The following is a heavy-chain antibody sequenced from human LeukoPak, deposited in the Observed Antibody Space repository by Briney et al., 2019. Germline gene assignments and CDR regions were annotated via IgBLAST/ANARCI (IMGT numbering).Heavy chain of an antibody. Sequence: GGSLRLSCAASGFTFSNYWMTWVRQAPGKGLEWVANIKEDGSEKYYVDSVEGRFTISRDNAENSLYLQMNSLRAEDTAVYYCSYSTSWYYFDYWGQGTLVTVSS. V-gene: IGHV3-7*01. CDR3: SYSTSWYYFDY. CDR2: IKEDGSEK. CDR1: GFTFSNYW. D-gene: IGHD6-13*01. J-gene: IGHJ4*02.